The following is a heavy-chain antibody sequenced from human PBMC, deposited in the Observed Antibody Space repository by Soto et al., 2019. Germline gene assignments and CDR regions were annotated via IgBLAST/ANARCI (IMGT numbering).Heavy chain of an antibody. CDR1: GFTFSSYA. D-gene: IGHD2-15*01. Sequence: QVQLVESGGGVVQPGRSLRLSCAASGFTFSSYAMHWVRQAPGKGLEWVAVISYDGSNKYYADSVKGRFTISRDNSKNTLYLQMNSLGAEDTAVYYCARGVSHQVVVVAATIDYWGQGTLVTVSS. CDR2: ISYDGSNK. J-gene: IGHJ4*02. CDR3: ARGVSHQVVVVAATIDY. V-gene: IGHV3-30-3*01.